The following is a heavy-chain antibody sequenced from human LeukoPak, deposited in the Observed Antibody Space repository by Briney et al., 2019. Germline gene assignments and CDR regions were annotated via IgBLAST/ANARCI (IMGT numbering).Heavy chain of an antibody. CDR2: IDTSGST. D-gene: IGHD2-2*01. Sequence: PSETLSLTCTVSGGSISSYYWSWIRQPAGKGLEWIGRIDTSGSTNYNPSLKSRVTMSVDTSKNQFSLKLSSVTAADTAVYYCARSLGYCSSTSCQRDYYYYYYMDVWGKGTTVTVSS. V-gene: IGHV4-4*07. J-gene: IGHJ6*03. CDR1: GGSISSYY. CDR3: ARSLGYCSSTSCQRDYYYYYYMDV.